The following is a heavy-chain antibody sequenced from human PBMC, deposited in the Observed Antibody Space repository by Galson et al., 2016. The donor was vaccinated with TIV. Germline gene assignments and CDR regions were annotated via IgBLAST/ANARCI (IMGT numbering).Heavy chain of an antibody. CDR1: GGTFDNYP. V-gene: IGHV1-69*13. D-gene: IGHD2-21*02. CDR3: ARLAPCGGDWYYFDY. CDR2: IIPISAIA. Sequence: SVKVSCKASGGTFDNYPITWVRQAPGQGLEWMGGIIPISAIADNAQKFQGRISITADESTSTAYMELSSLRSEDTAVYYCARLAPCGGDWYYFDYWGQGTLVTVSS. J-gene: IGHJ4*02.